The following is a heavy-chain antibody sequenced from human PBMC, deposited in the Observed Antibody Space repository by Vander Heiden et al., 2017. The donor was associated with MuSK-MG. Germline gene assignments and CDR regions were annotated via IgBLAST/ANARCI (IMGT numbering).Heavy chain of an antibody. D-gene: IGHD2-8*01. V-gene: IGHV3-30*18. CDR3: AKVAVLMVYAIDYFDY. CDR2: ISYDGSNK. J-gene: IGHJ4*02. Sequence: QVQLVESGGGVVQPGRSLRLSCAASGFTFSSYGMPWVRQAPGKGLEWVAVISYDGSNKYYADSVKGRFTISRDNSKNALYLQMNSLRAEDTAVYYCAKVAVLMVYAIDYFDYWGQGTLVTVSS. CDR1: GFTFSSYG.